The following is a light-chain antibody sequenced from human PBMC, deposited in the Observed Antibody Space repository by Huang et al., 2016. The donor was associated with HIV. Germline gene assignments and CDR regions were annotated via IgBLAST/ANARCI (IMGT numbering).Light chain of an antibody. V-gene: IGKV3-15*01. CDR1: QSVSSN. J-gene: IGKJ1*01. Sequence: EIVMTQSPATLSVFPGDRATLSRRASQSVSSNLAWYQQKPGQSPRLRLYGASTRATGIPARFSGSGSGTEFTLTISSLQSEDFAVYYCQQYTNWPRTFGQGTKVEIK. CDR2: GAS. CDR3: QQYTNWPRT.